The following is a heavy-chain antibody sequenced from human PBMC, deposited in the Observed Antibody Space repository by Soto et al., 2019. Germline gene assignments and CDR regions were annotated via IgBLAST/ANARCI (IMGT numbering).Heavy chain of an antibody. J-gene: IGHJ6*02. CDR3: ATVTYYYDSSGYYSPGGMDV. CDR2: FDPEDGET. D-gene: IGHD3-22*01. CDR1: GYTLTELS. V-gene: IGHV1-24*01. Sequence: ASVKVSCKVSGYTLTELSMRWVRQAPGKGLEWMGGFDPEDGETIYAQKFQGRVTMTEDTSTDTAYMELSSLRSEDTAVYYCATVTYYYDSSGYYSPGGMDVWGQGTTVTVSS.